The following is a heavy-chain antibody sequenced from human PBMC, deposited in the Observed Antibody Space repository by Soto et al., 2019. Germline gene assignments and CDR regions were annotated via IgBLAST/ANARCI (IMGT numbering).Heavy chain of an antibody. J-gene: IGHJ6*02. CDR3: ARDRATLTYYFYGMDV. Sequence: QVQLEESGGGVVQPGRPLRLSCAASGFTFSSYAMYWVRQAPGKGLEWVAVISYDGNNKYYADSVKGRFTISRDNSKNTLYLQMNSLRAEDTALYYCARDRATLTYYFYGMDVWGQGTTVTVSS. CDR1: GFTFSSYA. D-gene: IGHD4-4*01. CDR2: ISYDGNNK. V-gene: IGHV3-30-3*01.